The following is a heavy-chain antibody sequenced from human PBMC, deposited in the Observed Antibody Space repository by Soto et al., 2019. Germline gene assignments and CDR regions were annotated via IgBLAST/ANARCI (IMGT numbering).Heavy chain of an antibody. V-gene: IGHV3-23*01. CDR1: GFTFSSYA. CDR2: ISGSGGST. D-gene: IGHD3-10*01. Sequence: EVQLLESGGGLVQPGGSLRLSCAASGFTFSSYAMSWVRQAPGKGLEWVSAISGSGGSTYYADSVKGRFTISRDNSKNTLYLQMNSLRAEDTAVYYCAKRGSMVRGVRYGMDVWGQGTTVTVSS. CDR3: AKRGSMVRGVRYGMDV. J-gene: IGHJ6*02.